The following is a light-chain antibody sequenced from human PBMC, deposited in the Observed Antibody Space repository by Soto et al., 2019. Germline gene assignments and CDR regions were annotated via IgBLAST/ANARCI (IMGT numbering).Light chain of an antibody. CDR2: DAS. Sequence: EIVLTQSPATLSLSPGERATLSCRASQSVSSHFAWYQQKPGQAPRLLVYDASKRATGIPARFSGSGSGTDFTLTISSLEPEDLAVYYCQQRGNWWTFGQGTKVEIK. CDR3: QQRGNWWT. V-gene: IGKV3-11*01. CDR1: QSVSSH. J-gene: IGKJ1*01.